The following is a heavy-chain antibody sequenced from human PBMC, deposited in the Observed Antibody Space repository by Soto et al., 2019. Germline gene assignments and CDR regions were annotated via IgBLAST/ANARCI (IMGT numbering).Heavy chain of an antibody. CDR3: AREGGYSSSWVSYYYGMDV. J-gene: IGHJ6*02. CDR1: GYTFTGYY. CDR2: INPNSGGT. Sequence: ASVKVSCKASGYTFTGYYMHWVRQAPGQGLEWMGWINPNSGGTNYAQKFQGWVTMTRDTSISTAYMELSRLRSDDTAVYYCAREGGYSSSWVSYYYGMDVWGQGTTVTVSS. V-gene: IGHV1-2*04. D-gene: IGHD6-13*01.